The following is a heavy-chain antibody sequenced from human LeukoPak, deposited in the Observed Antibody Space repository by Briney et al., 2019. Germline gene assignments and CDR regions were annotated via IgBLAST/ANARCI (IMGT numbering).Heavy chain of an antibody. D-gene: IGHD3-22*01. CDR1: GFTFSNYW. J-gene: IGHJ4*02. CDR2: ISHDGSNK. Sequence: GGSLRLSCAASGFTFSNYWMSWVRQAPGKGLEWVAVISHDGSNKYYAGSVKGRFTISRDNSKNTLYLQMNSLRVEDTAVYYCASAWHLGIVVVMLDSWGQGTLVTVSS. CDR3: ASAWHLGIVVVMLDS. V-gene: IGHV3-30*03.